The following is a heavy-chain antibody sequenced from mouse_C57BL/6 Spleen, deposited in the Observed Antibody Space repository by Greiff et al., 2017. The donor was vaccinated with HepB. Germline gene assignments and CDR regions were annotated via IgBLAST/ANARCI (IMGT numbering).Heavy chain of an antibody. CDR2: IDPSDSYT. CDR1: GYTFTSYW. V-gene: IGHV1-59*01. J-gene: IGHJ2*01. D-gene: IGHD1-1*01. Sequence: QLQQPGAELVRPGTSVKLSCKASGYTFTSYWMHWVKQRPGQGLEWIGVIDPSDSYTNYNQKFKGKATLTVDTSSSTAYMQLSSLTSEDSAVYYCARGYYDSRYFDYWGQGTTLTVSS. CDR3: ARGYYDSRYFDY.